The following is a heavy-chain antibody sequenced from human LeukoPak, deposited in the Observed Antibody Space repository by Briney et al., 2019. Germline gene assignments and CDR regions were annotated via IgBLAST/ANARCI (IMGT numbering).Heavy chain of an antibody. V-gene: IGHV3-30-3*01. CDR2: ISYDGSNK. Sequence: PGGSLRLSCAASGFTVSGNYMSWVRQAPGKGLEWVAVISYDGSNKYYADSVKGRFTISRDNSKNTLYLQMNSLRAEDTAVYYCARDVLLWFGEFTFDYWGQGTLVTVSS. J-gene: IGHJ4*02. CDR3: ARDVLLWFGEFTFDY. D-gene: IGHD3-10*01. CDR1: GFTVSGNY.